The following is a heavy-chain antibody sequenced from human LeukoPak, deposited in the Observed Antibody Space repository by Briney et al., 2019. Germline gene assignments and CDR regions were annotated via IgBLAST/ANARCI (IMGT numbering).Heavy chain of an antibody. CDR2: IIPIFGTA. D-gene: IGHD3-3*01. Sequence: SVTVSCKASGGTFSSYAISWVRQAPGQGLEWMGGIIPIFGTANYAQKFQGRVTITADESTSTAYMELSSLRSEDTAVYYCARGPSYYDFWSGYSNWFDPWGQGTLVTVSS. CDR3: ARGPSYYDFWSGYSNWFDP. CDR1: GGTFSSYA. J-gene: IGHJ5*02. V-gene: IGHV1-69*01.